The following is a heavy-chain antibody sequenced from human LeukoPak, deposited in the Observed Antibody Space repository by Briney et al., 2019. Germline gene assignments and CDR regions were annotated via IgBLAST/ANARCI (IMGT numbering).Heavy chain of an antibody. D-gene: IGHD1-1*01. CDR3: ARQSLTGTTPFDY. CDR2: INPIDITT. CDR1: GYTFIINY. V-gene: IGHV1-46*01. Sequence: EASVKVSCKASGYTFIINYMHWVRQAPGQGLEWVGVINPIDITTSYAQKSQGRVTMTRDTSTSTVYMEVSSLRSEDTAVYYCARQSLTGTTPFDYWGQGTLVTVSS. J-gene: IGHJ4*02.